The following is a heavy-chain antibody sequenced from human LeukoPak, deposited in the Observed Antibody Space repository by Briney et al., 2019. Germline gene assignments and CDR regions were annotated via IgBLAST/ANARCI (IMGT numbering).Heavy chain of an antibody. J-gene: IGHJ4*02. CDR2: IQQDGTEK. Sequence: GGSLRLSCAASGFTFTTYWMSWVRQAPGKGLEWVANIQQDGTEKYYVDSVKGRFTISRDNAKNSLYLQMNSLRTEDTALYYCAKDAGGYIFGYPLDYWGQGTLVTVSS. D-gene: IGHD5-18*01. CDR1: GFTFTTYW. V-gene: IGHV3-7*03. CDR3: AKDAGGYIFGYPLDY.